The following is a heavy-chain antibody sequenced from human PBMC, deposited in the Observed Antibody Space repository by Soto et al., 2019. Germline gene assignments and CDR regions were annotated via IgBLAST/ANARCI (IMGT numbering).Heavy chain of an antibody. V-gene: IGHV3-53*01. J-gene: IGHJ4*02. CDR1: GFTVSSNY. D-gene: IGHD3-22*01. CDR2: IYSGGST. Sequence: EVQLVESGGGLIQPGGSLRLSCAASGFTVSSNYMSWVRQAPGKGLEWVSVIYSGGSTYYADSVKGRFTISRDNSKNTLYLQMKSLRAEYTAVYYCARNYYDSGGGFDYWCQGTLVTVSS. CDR3: ARNYYDSGGGFDY.